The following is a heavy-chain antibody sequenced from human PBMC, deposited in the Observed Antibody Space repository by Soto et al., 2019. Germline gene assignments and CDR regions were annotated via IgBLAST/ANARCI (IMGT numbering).Heavy chain of an antibody. CDR1: GFTFSTYG. CDR3: AKDQGRFLKNYFNFGVDA. Sequence: QVQLVESGGGLVQPGRSLKLSCAASGFTFSTYGMHWVRQSPGKGLEWVAVISYDGSNQYYRDSVRDSFTISRDNSRNTVYLQINSLREEDTAVYYCAKDQGRFLKNYFNFGVDAWGRGTRVTVS. J-gene: IGHJ6*02. D-gene: IGHD3-3*01. CDR2: ISYDGSNQ. V-gene: IGHV3-30*18.